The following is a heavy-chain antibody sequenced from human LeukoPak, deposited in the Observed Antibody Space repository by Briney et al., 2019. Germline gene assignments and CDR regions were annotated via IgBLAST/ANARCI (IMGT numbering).Heavy chain of an antibody. Sequence: ASVKVSCKASGYTFTSYGVSWVRQAPGQGLEWMGWIDTYRGSTNYAQNLQGRVTVTTDTSTSTAYMELRSLRSDDTAVYYCVREGGDRTGYYFVYWGQGTLVTVSS. D-gene: IGHD3/OR15-3a*01. CDR1: GYTFTSYG. J-gene: IGHJ4*02. CDR2: IDTYRGST. CDR3: VREGGDRTGYYFVY. V-gene: IGHV1-18*01.